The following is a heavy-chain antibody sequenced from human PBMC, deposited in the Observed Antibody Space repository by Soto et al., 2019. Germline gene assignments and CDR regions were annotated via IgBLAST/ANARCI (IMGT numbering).Heavy chain of an antibody. CDR3: ARLEGLATISYYFGH. V-gene: IGHV4-39*01. CDR2: IYYSGLT. D-gene: IGHD3-9*01. J-gene: IGHJ4*02. CDR1: GGSISSSNYY. Sequence: QLQLQESGPGLVKPSETLSLTCTVSGGSISSSNYYWGWIRQPPGKGLEWIGSIYYSGLTYYNPSLKRRVAISFDKSKSLFSLKLNSVTAADTAVYYCARLEGLATISYYFGHWGQGTLVTVSS.